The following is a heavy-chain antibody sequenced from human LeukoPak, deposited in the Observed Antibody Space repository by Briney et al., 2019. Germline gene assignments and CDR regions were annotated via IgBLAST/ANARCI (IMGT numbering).Heavy chain of an antibody. D-gene: IGHD4-11*01. CDR1: GFTLRCCG. CDR2: VRTDGSDK. V-gene: IGHV3-30*02. Sequence: PGGSLRLSCAASGFTLRCCGMHWVRQAPGKGLEWVAFVRTDGSDKYYADSVKGRFTISRDNAKDTLYLQMNSLRAEDTAVYYCTGHRQAYSRTYWGQGTLVTVSS. J-gene: IGHJ4*02. CDR3: TGHRQAYSRTY.